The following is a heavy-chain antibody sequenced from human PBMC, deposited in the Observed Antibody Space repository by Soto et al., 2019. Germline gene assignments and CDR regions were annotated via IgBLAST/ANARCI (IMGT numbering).Heavy chain of an antibody. CDR3: AADVGGYIYGLARH. CDR2: INPNSGGT. J-gene: IGHJ4*02. CDR1: GHTFTGYY. D-gene: IGHD4-17*01. V-gene: IGHV1-2*02. Sequence: ASVKVSCKASGHTFTGYYMHLVRQAPGQGLQWIGWINPNSGGTNYAQTFQERVTMTRDTSTSTAYMELSSLRSEDTAVYYCAADVGGYIYGLARHWGQGTPVTVSS.